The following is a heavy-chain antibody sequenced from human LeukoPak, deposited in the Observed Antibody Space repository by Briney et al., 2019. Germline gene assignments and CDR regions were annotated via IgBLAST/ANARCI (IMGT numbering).Heavy chain of an antibody. CDR2: IYYSGST. V-gene: IGHV4-59*01. D-gene: IGHD1-26*01. CDR3: ARGGSYYDGP. J-gene: IGHJ5*02. Sequence: SETLSLTCTVSGGSISSYYWNWSRQPPGKGLEWIGYIYYSGSTNYNPSLKSRVTISVDTSKNQFSLKLSSVTAADTAVYYCARGGSYYDGPWGQGTLVTVSS. CDR1: GGSISSYY.